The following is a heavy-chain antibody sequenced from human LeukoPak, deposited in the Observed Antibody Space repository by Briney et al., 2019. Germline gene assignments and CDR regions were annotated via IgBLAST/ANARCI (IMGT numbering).Heavy chain of an antibody. D-gene: IGHD3-10*01. CDR1: GGSFNRYS. J-gene: IGHJ4*02. V-gene: IGHV1-69*05. Sequence: SVKVSCKASGGSFNRYSFSWVRQAPEQGLEWMGRIIPTSNTTNYAQKFQGRVTITTDESTSTVYMEMSGLRSEDTAVHYCARTFYFDSGNSYNPIYFAYWGRGTLVTISS. CDR2: IIPTSNTT. CDR3: ARTFYFDSGNSYNPIYFAY.